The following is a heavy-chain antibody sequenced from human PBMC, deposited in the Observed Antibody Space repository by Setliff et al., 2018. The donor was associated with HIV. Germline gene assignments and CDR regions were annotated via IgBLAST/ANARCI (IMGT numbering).Heavy chain of an antibody. J-gene: IGHJ6*03. V-gene: IGHV4-39*01. D-gene: IGHD1-26*01. Sequence: SETLSLTCTVSGASISSSSHHWAWIRQPPGKGLEYIGNIYYTGSTHHNPSLESRVATSVDTSTNQFSLKLSSVTAADTAVYYCARIVRWELVATSTFFYYYMDVWGKGTTVTVSS. CDR3: ARIVRWELVATSTFFYYYMDV. CDR1: GASISSSSHH. CDR2: IYYTGST.